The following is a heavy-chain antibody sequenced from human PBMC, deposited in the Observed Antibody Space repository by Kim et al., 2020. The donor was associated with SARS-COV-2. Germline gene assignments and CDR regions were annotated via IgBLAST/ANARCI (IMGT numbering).Heavy chain of an antibody. V-gene: IGHV5-51*01. D-gene: IGHD3-16*01. J-gene: IGHJ5*02. Sequence: GESLQISCKGSGYSFTSYWIGWVRQMPGKGLEWMGIIYPGDSDTRYSPSFQGQVTISADKSISTAYLQWSSLKASDTAMYYCARRGRVIDPARWFDPWGQGTLVTVSS. CDR2: IYPGDSDT. CDR3: ARRGRVIDPARWFDP. CDR1: GYSFTSYW.